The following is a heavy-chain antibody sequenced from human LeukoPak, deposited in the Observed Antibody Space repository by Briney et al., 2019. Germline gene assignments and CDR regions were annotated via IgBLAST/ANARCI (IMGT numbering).Heavy chain of an antibody. CDR1: GFTFSSYA. CDR3: TTDSYYYDSSGYSDY. Sequence: GGSLRLSCAASGFTFSSYAMSWVRQAPGKGLEWVSAISGSGGSTYYADSVKGRFTISRDNSKNTLYLQMNSLKTEDTAVYYCTTDSYYYDSSGYSDYWGQGTLVTVSS. V-gene: IGHV3-23*01. CDR2: ISGSGGST. J-gene: IGHJ4*02. D-gene: IGHD3-22*01.